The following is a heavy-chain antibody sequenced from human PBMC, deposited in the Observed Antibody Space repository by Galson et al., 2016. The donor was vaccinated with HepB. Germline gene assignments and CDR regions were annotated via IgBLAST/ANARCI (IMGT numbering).Heavy chain of an antibody. CDR2: VYFSGTT. CDR3: AKSKVNSGGYWIFDF. D-gene: IGHD1-26*01. Sequence: SETLSLTCGVSGVSISNSNSYWGWIRQPPGKGLQWIGTVYFSGTTYYSPSLKGRVTMSIDSAKNQFSLKLTSVTAADTAIYFCAKSKVNSGGYWIFDFWGQGALITVSS. V-gene: IGHV4-39*07. J-gene: IGHJ4*02. CDR1: GVSISNSNSY.